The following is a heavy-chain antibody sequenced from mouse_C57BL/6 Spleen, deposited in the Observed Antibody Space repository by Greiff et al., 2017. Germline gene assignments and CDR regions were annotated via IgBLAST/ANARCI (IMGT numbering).Heavy chain of an antibody. CDR2: IHPNSGST. J-gene: IGHJ3*01. CDR1: GYTFTSYW. Sequence: QVQLKQSGAELVKPGASVKLSCKASGYTFTSYWMHWVKQRPGQGLEWIGMIHPNSGSTNYNEKFKSKATLTVDKSSSTAYMQLSSLTSEDSAVYYCARRDYGYDGAWFAYWGQGTLVTVSA. CDR3: ARRDYGYDGAWFAY. D-gene: IGHD2-2*01. V-gene: IGHV1-64*01.